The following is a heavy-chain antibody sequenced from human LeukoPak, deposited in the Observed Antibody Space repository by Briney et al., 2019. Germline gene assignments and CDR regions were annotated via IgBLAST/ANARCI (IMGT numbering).Heavy chain of an antibody. Sequence: SVKVSCTASGGTFSSYAISWVRQAPGQGLEWMGGIIPIFGTANYAQKFQGRVTITADESTSTAYMELSSLRSEDTAVYYCARDSPYYDILTGFRYYYGMDVWGKGTTVTV. CDR2: IIPIFGTA. CDR3: ARDSPYYDILTGFRYYYGMDV. D-gene: IGHD3-9*01. J-gene: IGHJ6*04. V-gene: IGHV1-69*13. CDR1: GGTFSSYA.